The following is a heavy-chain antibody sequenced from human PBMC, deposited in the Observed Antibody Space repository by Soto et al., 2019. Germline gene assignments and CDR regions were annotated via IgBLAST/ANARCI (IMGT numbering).Heavy chain of an antibody. J-gene: IGHJ5*02. CDR1: GGSFSGYY. D-gene: IGHD3-3*01. V-gene: IGHV4-34*01. CDR2: INHSGST. CDR3: ARSTGFLPLRAFDP. Sequence: SETLSLTCAVYGGSFSGYYWSWIRQPPGKGLEWIGEINHSGSTNYNPSLKSRVTISVDTSKNQFSLKLSSVTAADTAVYYCARSTGFLPLRAFDPWGQGTLVTVSS.